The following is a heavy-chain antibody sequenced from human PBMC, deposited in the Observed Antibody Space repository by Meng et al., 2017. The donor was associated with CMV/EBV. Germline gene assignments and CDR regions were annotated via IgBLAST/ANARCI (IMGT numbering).Heavy chain of an antibody. Sequence: SGPTLVKPTQTLTLTCTFSGFSLSTSGAGVGWIRQPPGKALEWLALIYWNDDKRYSPSLKSRLTITKDTSKNQVVLTMTNMDPVDTATYYCAHRYYDSSIGWFDPWGQGTLVTVSS. CDR1: GFSLSTSGAG. CDR3: AHRYYDSSIGWFDP. D-gene: IGHD3-22*01. J-gene: IGHJ5*02. V-gene: IGHV2-5*01. CDR2: IYWNDDK.